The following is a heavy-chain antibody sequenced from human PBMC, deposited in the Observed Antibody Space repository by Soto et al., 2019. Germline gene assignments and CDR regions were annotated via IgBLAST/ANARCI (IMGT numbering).Heavy chain of an antibody. CDR3: AKDTYCDSISCSAPFDY. CDR1: GFTFSSHV. D-gene: IGHD2-2*01. J-gene: IGHJ4*02. V-gene: IGHV3-30*18. Sequence: GGSLRLSCGASGFTFSSHVMHWVRQAPGKGLEWVAVISYDGSNKYYADSVKGRFTISRDNSKNTLFLQMNSLRTEDTAVYYCAKDTYCDSISCSAPFDYWGQGTLVTVSS. CDR2: ISYDGSNK.